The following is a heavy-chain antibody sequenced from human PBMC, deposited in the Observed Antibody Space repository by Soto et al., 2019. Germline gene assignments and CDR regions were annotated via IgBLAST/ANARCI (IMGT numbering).Heavy chain of an antibody. J-gene: IGHJ6*02. CDR2: MYNTGST. CDR3: ARDLWGYCGADCYPLDV. V-gene: IGHV4-59*01. Sequence: PSETLSLTCTVSGGSISSYYWSWIRQPPGKGLEWIGYMYNTGSTIYNPSLKRQITIKIDTSKNQLSLKLNSVTDADTAVYYCARDLWGYCGADCYPLDVWGQGTTVTVS. D-gene: IGHD2-21*02. CDR1: GGSISSYY.